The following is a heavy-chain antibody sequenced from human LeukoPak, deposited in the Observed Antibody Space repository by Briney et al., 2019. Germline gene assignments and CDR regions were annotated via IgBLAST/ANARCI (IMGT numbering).Heavy chain of an antibody. Sequence: GASVKVSCKASGYTFTSYAMHWVRQAPGQRLEWMGWINAGNGNTKYSQKFQGRVTITRDTSASTAYMELSSLRSEDTAVYYCARVCGGDCYPFFDYWGRGTLVTVSS. CDR3: ARVCGGDCYPFFDY. CDR1: GYTFTSYA. D-gene: IGHD2-21*02. J-gene: IGHJ4*02. CDR2: INAGNGNT. V-gene: IGHV1-3*01.